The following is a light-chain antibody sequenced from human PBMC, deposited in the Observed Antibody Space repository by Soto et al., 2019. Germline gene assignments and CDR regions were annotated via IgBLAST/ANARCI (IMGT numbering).Light chain of an antibody. CDR1: QSVRSSY. J-gene: IGKJ1*01. Sequence: EIVLTQSPGTLSLSPGERATLACRASQSVRSSYLAWYQQKPGRAPRLLIYDASNRATGIPDRFSGSGSGTDFTLAISRLEPEDFAVYYSQQYGSSPTFGQGTKVEIK. CDR2: DAS. CDR3: QQYGSSPT. V-gene: IGKV3-20*01.